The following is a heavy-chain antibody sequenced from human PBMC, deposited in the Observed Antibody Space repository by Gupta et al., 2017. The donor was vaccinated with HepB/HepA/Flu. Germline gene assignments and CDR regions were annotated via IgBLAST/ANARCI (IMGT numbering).Heavy chain of an antibody. Sequence: EVQLVESGGGLVQPGRSLRLSCAASGFTFDDYAMHWVRQAPGKGLEWVSGSSWNSGSIGYADSVKGRFTISRDNAKNSLYLQMNSLRAEDTALYYCAKFPLGSYGDAFDIWGQGTMVTVSS. CDR3: AKFPLGSYGDAFDI. D-gene: IGHD5-18*01. V-gene: IGHV3-9*01. CDR1: GFTFDDYA. J-gene: IGHJ3*02. CDR2: SSWNSGSI.